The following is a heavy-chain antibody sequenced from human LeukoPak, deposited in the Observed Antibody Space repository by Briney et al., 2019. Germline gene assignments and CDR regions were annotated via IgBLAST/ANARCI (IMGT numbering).Heavy chain of an antibody. CDR2: ISGSGGST. CDR3: AKDQGYSSAWYSRDGFDM. CDR1: GFTFSSYA. Sequence: GGSLRLSCAASGFTFSSYAMSWVRQAPGKGLEWVSAISGSGGSTYYADSVKGRFTISRDNSQNTLYVQMNSLRAEDTAVYYCAKDQGYSSAWYSRDGFDMWGQGTMVTVSS. D-gene: IGHD6-19*01. V-gene: IGHV3-23*01. J-gene: IGHJ3*02.